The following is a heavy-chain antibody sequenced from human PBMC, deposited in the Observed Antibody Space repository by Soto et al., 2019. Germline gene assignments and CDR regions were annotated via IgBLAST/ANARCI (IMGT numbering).Heavy chain of an antibody. CDR3: AKDDSGYDLGDAFDI. CDR1: GFTFSSYG. V-gene: IGHV3-30*18. J-gene: IGHJ3*02. D-gene: IGHD5-12*01. Sequence: GGSLRLSCAASGFTFSSYGMHRVRQAPGKGLEWVAVISYDGSNKYYADSVKGRFTISRDNSKNTLYLQMNSLRAEDTAVYYCAKDDSGYDLGDAFDIWGQGTMVTVSS. CDR2: ISYDGSNK.